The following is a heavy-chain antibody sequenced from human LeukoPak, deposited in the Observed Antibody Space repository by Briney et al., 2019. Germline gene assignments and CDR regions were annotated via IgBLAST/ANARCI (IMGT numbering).Heavy chain of an antibody. V-gene: IGHV3-23*01. D-gene: IGHD3-10*01. CDR1: GFTFSSYA. CDR2: ISGSGGST. Sequence: PGGSLRLSCAASGFTFSSYAVSWVRQAPGKGLEWVSAISGSGGSTYYADSVKGRFTISRDNSKNTLYLQMNSLRAEETAVYYCAKDMAPGTYFDYWGQGTLVTVSS. J-gene: IGHJ4*02. CDR3: AKDMAPGTYFDY.